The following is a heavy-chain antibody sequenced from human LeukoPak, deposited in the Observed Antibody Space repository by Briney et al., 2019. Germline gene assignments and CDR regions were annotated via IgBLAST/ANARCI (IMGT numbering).Heavy chain of an antibody. J-gene: IGHJ4*02. V-gene: IGHV3-7*03. CDR3: ARDRDSNWYPYHDY. D-gene: IGHD6-13*01. CDR2: IKPDGSQK. CDR1: GFTFLNSW. Sequence: TGGSLRLSCAASGFTFLNSWMSCVRQAPGKGLEWMANIKPDGSQKYYVDSVKGRFTISRDNAKNSLYLQVDSLTAEDTAIYYCARDRDSNWYPYHDYWGQGVLVTVSS.